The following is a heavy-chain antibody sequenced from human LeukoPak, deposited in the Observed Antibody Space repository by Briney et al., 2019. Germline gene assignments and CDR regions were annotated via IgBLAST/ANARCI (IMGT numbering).Heavy chain of an antibody. Sequence: GGSLRLSCAASGFSFSSYWMSWVRQAPGKGLEWMANIKQDGREKYYVDSVKGRFTISRDNAKNSLYLQMNSLRAEDTAVYYCAEEGGGYYDSSGYYYYWGQGILVTVSS. V-gene: IGHV3-7*01. CDR3: AEEGGGYYDSSGYYYY. CDR1: GFSFSSYW. CDR2: IKQDGREK. J-gene: IGHJ4*02. D-gene: IGHD3-22*01.